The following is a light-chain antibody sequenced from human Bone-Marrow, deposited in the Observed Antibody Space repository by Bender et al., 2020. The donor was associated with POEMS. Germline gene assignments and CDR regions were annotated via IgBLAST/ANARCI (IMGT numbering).Light chain of an antibody. Sequence: QSVVTQPPSASGTPGQRVSISCSGSSSNIGNNYVYWFQQFPGTAPKLLIDGNNLRPSGVPDRFSGSKSGTSASLAISDLRSEDEADYYCQSYDSGLGGAVFGGGTKLTVL. V-gene: IGLV1-47*01. J-gene: IGLJ3*02. CDR3: QSYDSGLGGAV. CDR2: GNN. CDR1: SSNIGNNY.